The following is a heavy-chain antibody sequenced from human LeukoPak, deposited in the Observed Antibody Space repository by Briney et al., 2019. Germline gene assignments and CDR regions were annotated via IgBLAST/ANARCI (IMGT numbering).Heavy chain of an antibody. CDR2: IRSKANSYAT. Sequence: PGGSLKLSCAASGFTFSGSAVHWVRQASGKGLEWVGRIRSKANSYATAYAASVKGRFTISRDDSKNTAYLQMNSLKTEDTAVYYCTYTYYYGSGSRGTADYWGQGTLVTVSS. CDR1: GFTFSGSA. J-gene: IGHJ4*02. CDR3: TYTYYYGSGSRGTADY. V-gene: IGHV3-73*01. D-gene: IGHD3-10*01.